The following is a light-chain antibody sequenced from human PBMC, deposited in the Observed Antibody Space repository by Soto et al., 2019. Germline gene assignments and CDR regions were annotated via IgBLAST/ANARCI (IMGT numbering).Light chain of an antibody. CDR3: QQGYNTPPT. J-gene: IGKJ1*01. CDR1: QSISSH. V-gene: IGKV1-39*01. CDR2: AAS. Sequence: DIQMTQSPSSLSASVGDRVIITCRASQSISSHLNWYQQKSGKAPELLIYAASSLQSGVPSRFSGQGSWKNFTLTISRLLPGEFGTFYLQQGYNTPPTFGQGTKVDIK.